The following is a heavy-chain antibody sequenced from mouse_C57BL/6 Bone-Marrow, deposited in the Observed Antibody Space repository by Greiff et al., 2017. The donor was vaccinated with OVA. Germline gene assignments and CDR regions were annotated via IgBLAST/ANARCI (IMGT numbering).Heavy chain of an antibody. Sequence: EVKLVESGGGLVQPGESLKLSCESNEYEFPSHDMSWVRTTPEKRLELVAAINSDGGSTYYPDTMESRFLISRDNTKKTQYLQMSSLRSEDTALYYCARQRYYGSSSDWYFDVWGTGTTVTVSS. J-gene: IGHJ1*03. CDR3: ARQRYYGSSSDWYFDV. CDR2: INSDGGST. CDR1: EYEFPSHD. V-gene: IGHV5-2*01. D-gene: IGHD1-1*01.